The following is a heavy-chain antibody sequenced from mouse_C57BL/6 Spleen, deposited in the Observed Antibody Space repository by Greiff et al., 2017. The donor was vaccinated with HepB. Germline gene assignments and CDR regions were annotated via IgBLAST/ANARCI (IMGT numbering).Heavy chain of an antibody. CDR2: IYPRDGST. J-gene: IGHJ2*01. Sequence: VQLQQSDAELVKPGASVKISCKVSGYTFTDHTIHWMKQRPEQGLEWIGYIYPRDGSTKYNEKFKGKATLTADKSSSTAYMQLNSLTSEDSAVYFCARRYYYGSSTYYFDYWGQGTTLTVSS. V-gene: IGHV1-78*01. D-gene: IGHD1-1*01. CDR1: GYTFTDHT. CDR3: ARRYYYGSSTYYFDY.